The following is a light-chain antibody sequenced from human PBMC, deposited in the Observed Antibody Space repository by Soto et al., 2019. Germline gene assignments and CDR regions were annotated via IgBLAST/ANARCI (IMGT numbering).Light chain of an antibody. CDR1: SSDIGAYNY. CDR2: NVN. J-gene: IGLJ2*01. CDR3: ASYSITALDV. V-gene: IGLV2-14*03. Sequence: QSALTQPASVFGSPGQSITISCTGTSSDIGAYNYVSWFQQYPGKAPKLMIYNVNNRPSGISTRFSGSKSGNTASLTISGLQAEDEADYYCASYSITALDVFGGGTKLTVL.